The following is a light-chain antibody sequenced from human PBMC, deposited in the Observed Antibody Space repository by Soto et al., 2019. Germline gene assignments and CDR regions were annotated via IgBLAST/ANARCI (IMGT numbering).Light chain of an antibody. Sequence: DIVMTQSPDSLAVSLGERATINCKSSQSVLYRSNNKNYLAWYQQKPGQPPKLLIYWASTRESGVPDRFSGSGSGTDFTLTISSLQAEDVAVYYCQQYYSLPLTFGGGTKVDIK. J-gene: IGKJ4*01. CDR2: WAS. CDR3: QQYYSLPLT. V-gene: IGKV4-1*01. CDR1: QSVLYRSNNKNY.